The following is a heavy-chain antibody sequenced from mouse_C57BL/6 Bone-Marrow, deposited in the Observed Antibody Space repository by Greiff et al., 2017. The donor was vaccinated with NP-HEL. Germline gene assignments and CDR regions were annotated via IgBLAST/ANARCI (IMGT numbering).Heavy chain of an antibody. V-gene: IGHV1-82*01. CDR3: ANYGNYHYFDY. J-gene: IGHJ2*01. Sequence: VQLVESGPELVKPGASVKISCKASGYAFSSSWMNWVKQRPGKGLEWIGRIYPGDGDTNYNGKFKGKATLTADKSSSTAYMQLSSLTSEDSAVYVCANYGNYHYFDYWGQGTTLTVSS. CDR2: IYPGDGDT. CDR1: GYAFSSSW. D-gene: IGHD2-1*01.